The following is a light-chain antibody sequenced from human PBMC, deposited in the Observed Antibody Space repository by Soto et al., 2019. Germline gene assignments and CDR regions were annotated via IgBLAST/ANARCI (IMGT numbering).Light chain of an antibody. Sequence: EIVLTQSPGTLSLSPGERATLSCRASQSVSSSYLAWYQQKPGQAPRLLIYGASSRATGIPDRFSGSGYGTAFTRTISRLEPEDFAVYYCQQYGSSPPTFGQGTKVEIK. V-gene: IGKV3-20*01. CDR3: QQYGSSPPT. J-gene: IGKJ1*01. CDR1: QSVSSSY. CDR2: GAS.